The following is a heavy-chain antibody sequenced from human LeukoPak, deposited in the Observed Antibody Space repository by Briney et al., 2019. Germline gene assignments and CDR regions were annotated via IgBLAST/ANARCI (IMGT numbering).Heavy chain of an antibody. CDR3: ARGPSSPLTH. V-gene: IGHV3-48*03. CDR1: GFTFSSYE. Sequence: GGSLRLSCAASGFTFSSYEMNWVRQAPGKGLEWVSYISSSGSTIYYADSVKGRFTISRDNAKNSLYLQMDSLRAEDTAVYYCARGPSSPLTHWGREPWSPSPQ. D-gene: IGHD6-6*01. J-gene: IGHJ4*02. CDR2: ISSSGSTI.